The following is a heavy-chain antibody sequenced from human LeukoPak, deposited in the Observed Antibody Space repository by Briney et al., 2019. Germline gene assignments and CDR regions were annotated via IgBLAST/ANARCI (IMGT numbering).Heavy chain of an antibody. Sequence: SETLSLTCAVSGGPFSGYFWSWIRQSSGKGLEWIGEIHNSGTTNYNPSLNSRVTISEDTSKNQFYLNLSSVTAADTAVHYCARRYYYNLGSFPFDFWGQGTLVTVSS. CDR3: ARRYYYNLGSFPFDF. CDR1: GGPFSGYF. V-gene: IGHV4-34*01. D-gene: IGHD3-10*01. J-gene: IGHJ4*02. CDR2: IHNSGTT.